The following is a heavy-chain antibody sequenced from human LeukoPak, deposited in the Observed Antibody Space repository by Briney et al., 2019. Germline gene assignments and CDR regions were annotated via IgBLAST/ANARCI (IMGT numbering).Heavy chain of an antibody. Sequence: PGGSLRLSCAASGFTFSSYAMSWVRQAPGKGLEWVSAISGSGGSTYYADSVKGRFTISRDNSKNTLYLQMNSLRAEDTAVYYCAREPDERELLWAPPMGTFDYWGQGTLVTVSS. D-gene: IGHD1-26*01. CDR3: AREPDERELLWAPPMGTFDY. CDR1: GFTFSSYA. V-gene: IGHV3-23*01. CDR2: ISGSGGST. J-gene: IGHJ4*02.